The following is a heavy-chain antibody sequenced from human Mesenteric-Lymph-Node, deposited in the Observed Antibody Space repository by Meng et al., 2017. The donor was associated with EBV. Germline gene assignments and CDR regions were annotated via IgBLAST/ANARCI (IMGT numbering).Heavy chain of an antibody. CDR3: ARDLGIQDY. CDR1: GYIFTDYY. V-gene: IGHV1/OR15-1*04. CDR2: INPNSGGT. Sequence: QVQLVQSGAEVKKPGASVKVSCKASGYIFTDYYIYWVRQVPGQGLEWMGRINPNSGGTNLAQKFQGRVTLTRDKSISTAYLEPSSLTSDDTATYYCARDLGIQDYCGQGTLVTVSS. D-gene: IGHD6-13*01. J-gene: IGHJ4*02.